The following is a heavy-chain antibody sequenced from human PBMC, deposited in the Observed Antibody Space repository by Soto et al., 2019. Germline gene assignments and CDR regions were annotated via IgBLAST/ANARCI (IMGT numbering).Heavy chain of an antibody. D-gene: IGHD3-22*01. Sequence: SVKVSCKASGGTFSSYAISWVRQAPGQGLEWMGGIIPIFGTANYAQKFQGRVTITADESTSTAYMELSSLRSEDTAVYYCASQREDYYDSSGYYYWFDPWGQGTLVTVSS. V-gene: IGHV1-69*13. CDR2: IIPIFGTA. CDR3: ASQREDYYDSSGYYYWFDP. CDR1: GGTFSSYA. J-gene: IGHJ5*02.